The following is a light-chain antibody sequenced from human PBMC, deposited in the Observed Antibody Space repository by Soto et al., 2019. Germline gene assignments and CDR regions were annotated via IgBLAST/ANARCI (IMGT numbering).Light chain of an antibody. J-gene: IGKJ4*01. CDR2: DAS. Sequence: EIVLTQSPATLSLSPGERATLSCRASQSVSSYLAWYQQKPGQAPRLLIYDASNMATGIPARFSGSGSGTDFTLTISSLEPEDFAVYYCQQGSNWPLTFGGGTKVEIK. V-gene: IGKV3-11*01. CDR3: QQGSNWPLT. CDR1: QSVSSY.